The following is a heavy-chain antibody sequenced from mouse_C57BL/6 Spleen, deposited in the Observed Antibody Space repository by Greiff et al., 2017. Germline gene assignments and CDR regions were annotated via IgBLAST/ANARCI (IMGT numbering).Heavy chain of an antibody. CDR3: ARSYYSNHWYFDV. J-gene: IGHJ1*03. V-gene: IGHV1-64*01. D-gene: IGHD2-5*01. CDR1: GYTFTSYW. Sequence: QVQLQQPGAELVKPGASVKLSCKASGYTFTSYWMHWVKQRPGQGLEWIGMIHPNSGSTNYNEKFKSKATLTVDKSSSTAYMQISSLTTEDSAVYYCARSYYSNHWYFDVWGTGTTVTVSS. CDR2: IHPNSGST.